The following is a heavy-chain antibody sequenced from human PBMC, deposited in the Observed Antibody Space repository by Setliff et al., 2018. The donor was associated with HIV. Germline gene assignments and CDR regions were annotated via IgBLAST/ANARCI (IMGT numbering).Heavy chain of an antibody. CDR3: ARVRLYNSAPDY. J-gene: IGHJ4*02. Sequence: GGSLRLSCAASGFTVSSYYMAWVRQAPGKGLEWVSTIYSDGSTYHADSVKGRFTLSRDTSKNTLSLQMNTLRPEDTAVYYCARVRLYNSAPDYWGQGTLVTAPQ. CDR1: GFTVSSYY. D-gene: IGHD3-22*01. CDR2: IYSDGST. V-gene: IGHV3-66*02.